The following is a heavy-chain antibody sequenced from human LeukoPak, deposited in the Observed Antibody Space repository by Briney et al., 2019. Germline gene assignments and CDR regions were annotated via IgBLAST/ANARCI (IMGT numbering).Heavy chain of an antibody. CDR2: ISGEGGST. D-gene: IGHD6-19*01. V-gene: IGHV3-43*02. Sequence: GGSLRLSCAASGFTFDDYAMHWVRQAPGKGLEWVSLISGEGGSTYYADSVKGRFTISRDNSKNSLYLQMNSLRTEDTALYYCAKDRSVIAVAGTAAFDIWGQGTMVTVSS. CDR3: AKDRSVIAVAGTAAFDI. J-gene: IGHJ3*02. CDR1: GFTFDDYA.